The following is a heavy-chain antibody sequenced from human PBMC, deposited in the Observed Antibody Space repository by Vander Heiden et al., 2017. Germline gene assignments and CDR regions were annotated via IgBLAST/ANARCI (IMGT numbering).Heavy chain of an antibody. J-gene: IGHJ4*02. CDR2: IWYDGSNA. CDR3: ARDIAARRLDY. V-gene: IGHV3-33*01. D-gene: IGHD6-6*01. CDR1: GFTFRNHG. Sequence: QVQLAESGGGVVQPGWSLRLSCAPSGFTFRNHGMRWVRQAPGKGLEWVAVIWYDGSNAYYADSVEGRFTISRDNSKNTLYLQMNSLRAEDTALYYCARDIAARRLDYWGQGTLVTVSS.